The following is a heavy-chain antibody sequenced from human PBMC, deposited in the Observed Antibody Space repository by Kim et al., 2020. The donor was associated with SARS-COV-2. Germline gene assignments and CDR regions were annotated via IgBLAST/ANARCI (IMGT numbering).Heavy chain of an antibody. V-gene: IGHV3-33*01. D-gene: IGHD3-16*01. Sequence: GGSLRLSCAASGFTFSSYGMHWVRQAPGKGLEWVAVIWYDGSNKYYADSVKGRFTISRDNSKNTLYLQMNSLRAEDTAVYYCARGTRGEGHFDYWGQGTLVTVSS. CDR1: GFTFSSYG. CDR3: ARGTRGEGHFDY. CDR2: IWYDGSNK. J-gene: IGHJ4*02.